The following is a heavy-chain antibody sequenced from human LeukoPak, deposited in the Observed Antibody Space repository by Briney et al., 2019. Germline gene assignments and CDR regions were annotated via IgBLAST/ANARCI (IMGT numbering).Heavy chain of an antibody. J-gene: IGHJ4*02. CDR3: TRGDMITFGGVIGADY. D-gene: IGHD3-16*02. Sequence: TGGSLRLSCTASGFTFGDYAMSWVGQATGKGLEWVGFIRSKAYGGTTEYAASVKGRFTISRDDSKSIAYLQMNSLKTEDTAVYYCTRGDMITFGGVIGADYWGQGTLVTVSS. CDR1: GFTFGDYA. CDR2: IRSKAYGGTT. V-gene: IGHV3-49*04.